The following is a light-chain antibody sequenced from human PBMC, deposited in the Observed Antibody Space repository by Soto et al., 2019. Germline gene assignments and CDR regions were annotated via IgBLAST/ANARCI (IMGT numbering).Light chain of an antibody. CDR2: GAS. CDR1: QSVSRSY. Sequence: EIVLTQSPGTLSLSPGERATLSCRASQSVSRSYLAWDQQKPGQAPRLLIYGASSRATGIPDRFSGSGSGTDFTLTISRLEPEDFAVYYGQQYGSSPPITFGQGTRLEIK. J-gene: IGKJ5*01. V-gene: IGKV3-20*01. CDR3: QQYGSSPPIT.